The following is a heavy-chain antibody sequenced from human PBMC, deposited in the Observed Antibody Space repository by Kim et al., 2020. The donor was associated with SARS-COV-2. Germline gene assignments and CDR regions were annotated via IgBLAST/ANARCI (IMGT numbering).Heavy chain of an antibody. V-gene: IGHV3-23*01. CDR3: AKDSAPLLWFSELPQVY. CDR1: GFTFSSYA. D-gene: IGHD3-10*01. CDR2: ISGSGGST. Sequence: GGSLRLSCAASGFTFSSYAMRWVRQAPGKGLEWVSAISGSGGSTYYADSVKGRFTISRDNSKNTLYLQMNSLRAEDTAVYYCAKDSAPLLWFSELPQVYWGQGTLVTVSS. J-gene: IGHJ4*02.